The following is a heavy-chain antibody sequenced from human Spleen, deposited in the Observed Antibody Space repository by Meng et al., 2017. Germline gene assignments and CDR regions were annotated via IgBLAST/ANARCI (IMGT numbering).Heavy chain of an antibody. CDR3: ARVVDRSSGWYFDY. J-gene: IGHJ4*02. CDR1: GGSISSSNW. Sequence: GSLRLSCAVSGGSISSSNWWSWVRQPPGKGLEWIGEIYHSGSTNYNPSLKSRVTISVDKSKNQFSLKLSSVTAADTAVYYCARVVDRSSGWYFDYWGQGTLVTVSS. V-gene: IGHV4-4*02. CDR2: IYHSGST. D-gene: IGHD6-19*01.